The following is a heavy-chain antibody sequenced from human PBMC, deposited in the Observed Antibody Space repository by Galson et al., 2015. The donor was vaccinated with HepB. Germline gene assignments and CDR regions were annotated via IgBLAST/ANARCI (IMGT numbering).Heavy chain of an antibody. D-gene: IGHD3-22*01. CDR1: GFIFNSCW. V-gene: IGHV3-7*01. CDR2: IKQDGSEM. CDR3: ARDWGYFYDRSWFDS. Sequence: LRLSCAASGFIFNSCWMSWVRQAPGKGLEWVANIKQDGSEMYYVDSVKGRFTISRDNANNSLHLQMNSLRVEDTAVYYCARDWGYFYDRSWFDSWGQGTVVTVSS. J-gene: IGHJ5*01.